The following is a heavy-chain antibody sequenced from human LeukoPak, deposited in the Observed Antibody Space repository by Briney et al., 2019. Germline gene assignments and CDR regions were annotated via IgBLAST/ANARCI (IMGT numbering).Heavy chain of an antibody. V-gene: IGHV1-46*01. Sequence: ASVKVSCKASGYTFTSYYMHWVRQAPGQGLEWMGIINPSGGSTSYAQKFQGRVTMTRDMSTSTVYTELSSLRSEDTAVYYCARNPEYCGGDCWFDYWGQGTLVTVSS. CDR2: INPSGGST. J-gene: IGHJ4*02. CDR3: ARNPEYCGGDCWFDY. CDR1: GYTFTSYY. D-gene: IGHD2-21*02.